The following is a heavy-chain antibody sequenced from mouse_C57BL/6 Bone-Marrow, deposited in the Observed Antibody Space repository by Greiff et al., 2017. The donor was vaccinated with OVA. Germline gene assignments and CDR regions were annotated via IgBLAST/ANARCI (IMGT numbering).Heavy chain of an antibody. Sequence: EVMLVESGAELVRPGASVKLSCTASGFNIKDDYMHWVKQRPEQGLEWIGWIDPENGDTEYASKFQGKATITADTSSNTAYLQLSSLTSEDTAVYYCTTTVVAPGYWGQGTLVTVSA. D-gene: IGHD1-1*01. J-gene: IGHJ3*02. CDR1: GFNIKDDY. V-gene: IGHV14-4*01. CDR3: TTTVVAPGY. CDR2: IDPENGDT.